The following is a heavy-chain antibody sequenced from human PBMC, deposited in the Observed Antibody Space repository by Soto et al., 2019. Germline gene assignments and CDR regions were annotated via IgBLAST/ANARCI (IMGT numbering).Heavy chain of an antibody. Sequence: SETLSLTCTVSGGSISSYYWSWIRQPPGKGLEWIGYIYYSGSTNYNPSLKSRVTISVDTSKNQFSLKLSSVTAADTAVYYCARDRALAAADIYYYYYGMDVWGQGTTVTVSS. D-gene: IGHD6-13*01. J-gene: IGHJ6*02. CDR2: IYYSGST. CDR1: GGSISSYY. V-gene: IGHV4-59*01. CDR3: ARDRALAAADIYYYYYGMDV.